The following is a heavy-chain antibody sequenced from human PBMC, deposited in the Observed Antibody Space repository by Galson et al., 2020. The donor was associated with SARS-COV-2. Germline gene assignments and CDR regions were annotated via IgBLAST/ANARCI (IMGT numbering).Heavy chain of an antibody. CDR2: ISWNSGSI. V-gene: IGHV3-9*01. CDR1: GFTFDDYA. D-gene: IGHD3-22*01. Sequence: GGSLRLSCAASGFTFDDYAMHWVRQAPGKGLEWVSGISWNSGSIGYADSVKGRFTISRDNAKNSLYLQMNSLRAEDTALYYCAKVHYYDSSGLDYWGQGTLVTVSS. CDR3: AKVHYYDSSGLDY. J-gene: IGHJ4*02.